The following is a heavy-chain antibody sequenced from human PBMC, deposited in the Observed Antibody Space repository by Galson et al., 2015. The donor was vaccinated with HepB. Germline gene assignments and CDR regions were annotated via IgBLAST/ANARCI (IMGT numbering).Heavy chain of an antibody. Sequence: SLRLSCAASGFTFSSYSMNWVRQAPGKGLEWVSSISSSSSYIYYADSVKGRFTISRDNAKNSLYLQMNSLRAEDTAVYYCARDKSAMVRPFDYWGQGTLVTVSS. V-gene: IGHV3-21*01. J-gene: IGHJ4*02. D-gene: IGHD5-18*01. CDR3: ARDKSAMVRPFDY. CDR1: GFTFSSYS. CDR2: ISSSSSYI.